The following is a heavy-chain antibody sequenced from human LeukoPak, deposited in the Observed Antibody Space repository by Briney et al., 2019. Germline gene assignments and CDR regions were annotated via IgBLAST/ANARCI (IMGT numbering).Heavy chain of an antibody. J-gene: IGHJ6*03. CDR3: TRDFSSGWSYYYYYMDV. D-gene: IGHD6-19*01. CDR1: GFTFGDYI. Sequence: GGSLRLSCTASGFTFGDYIMSWFRQAPGKGLEWVGFIRSKSSGGTTEYAASVKGRFTISRDDSKSIAYLQMNSLKTEDTAVYYCTRDFSSGWSYYYYYMDVWGKGTTVTISS. V-gene: IGHV3-49*03. CDR2: IRSKSSGGTT.